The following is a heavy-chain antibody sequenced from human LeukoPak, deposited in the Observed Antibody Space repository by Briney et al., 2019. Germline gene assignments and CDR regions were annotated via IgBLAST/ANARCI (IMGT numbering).Heavy chain of an antibody. CDR2: IYYSGST. Sequence: SETLSLTCTVSGGSISSGGYYWSWIRQHPGKGLEWIGYIYYSGSTYYNPSLKSRVTISVDTSKNQFSLKLSSVTAADTAVYYCARWVVVVAATQKWLDPWGQGTLVTVSS. V-gene: IGHV4-31*03. CDR1: GGSISSGGYY. CDR3: ARWVVVVAATQKWLDP. J-gene: IGHJ5*02. D-gene: IGHD2-15*01.